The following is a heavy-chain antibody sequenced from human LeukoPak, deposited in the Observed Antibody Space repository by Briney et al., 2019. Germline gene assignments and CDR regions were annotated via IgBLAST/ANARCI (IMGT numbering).Heavy chain of an antibody. D-gene: IGHD3-10*01. CDR3: ARGSRVYYGSGDEGSHDY. CDR2: ISSSGSTI. V-gene: IGHV3-48*03. J-gene: IGHJ4*02. Sequence: QAGGSLRLSCAASGFTFSSYEMNWVRQAPGKGLEWVSYISSSGSTIYYADSVKGRFTISRDNAKNSLYLQMNSPRAEDTAVYYCARGSRVYYGSGDEGSHDYWGQGTLVTVSS. CDR1: GFTFSSYE.